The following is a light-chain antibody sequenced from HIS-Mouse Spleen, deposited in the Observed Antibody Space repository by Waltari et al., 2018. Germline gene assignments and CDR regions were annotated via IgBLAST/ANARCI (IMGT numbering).Light chain of an antibody. CDR3: QQYNSYPWT. V-gene: IGKV1-5*03. Sequence: DIQMTQSPSTLSASVGDRVTITCRASQSISSRLAWYQQKPGKAPKLLIYKAFSLESGFPSRFSGSGSGTEFTLTISSLQPDDFATYYCQQYNSYPWTFGQGTKVEIK. CDR1: QSISSR. CDR2: KAF. J-gene: IGKJ1*01.